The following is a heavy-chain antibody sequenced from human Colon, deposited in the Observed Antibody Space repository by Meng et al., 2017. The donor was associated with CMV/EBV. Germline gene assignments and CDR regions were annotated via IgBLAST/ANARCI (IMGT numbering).Heavy chain of an antibody. V-gene: IGHV3-43D*03. J-gene: IGHJ4*02. CDR1: GFTFDDYA. D-gene: IGHD6-19*01. CDR2: ISWDSVTT. Sequence: GESLKISCAASGFTFDDYAMHWVRQAPGKGLEWVSLISWDSVTTFYGDSVSGRFTISRDNSKNALYLQMDLLGPEDTAIYYCSKDRTKYASGWFDFWGQGTLVTVSS. CDR3: SKDRTKYASGWFDF.